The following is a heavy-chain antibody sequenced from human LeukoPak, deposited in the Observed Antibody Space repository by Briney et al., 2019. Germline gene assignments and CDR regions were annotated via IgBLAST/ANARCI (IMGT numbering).Heavy chain of an antibody. D-gene: IGHD2-8*01. V-gene: IGHV4-59*01. CDR2: IYYSGST. CDR1: GGSISSYY. Sequence: SETLSLTCTVSGGSISSYYWSWIRQPPGKGLEWIGYIYYSGSTNYNPSPKSRVTISVDTSKNQFSLKLSSVTAADTAVYYCAGEIVLMVPGAFDIWGQGTMVTVSS. CDR3: AGEIVLMVPGAFDI. J-gene: IGHJ3*02.